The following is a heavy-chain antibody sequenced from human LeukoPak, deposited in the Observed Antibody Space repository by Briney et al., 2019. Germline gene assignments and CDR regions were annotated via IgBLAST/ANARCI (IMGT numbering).Heavy chain of an antibody. CDR2: IYTSGST. J-gene: IGHJ4*02. CDR1: GGSISSYY. V-gene: IGHV4-4*07. Sequence: SETLSLTCTVSGGSISSYYWSWIRQPAVKGLEWIGRIYTSGSTNYNPSLKSRVIISVDTSKSQFSLKLSSVTAADTAVYYCARVIQPMVVGDWGQGTLVTVSS. D-gene: IGHD3-22*01. CDR3: ARVIQPMVVGD.